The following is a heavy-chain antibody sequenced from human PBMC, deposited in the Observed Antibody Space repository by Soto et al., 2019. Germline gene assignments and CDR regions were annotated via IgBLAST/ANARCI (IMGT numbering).Heavy chain of an antibody. Sequence: SETLSLTCAVYGGSFSGYYWSWIRQPPGKGLEWIGEINHSGSTNYNPSLKSRVTISVDTSKNQFSLKLSSVTAADTAVYYCARGGYNWNYTSGFDPWGQGTLVTVSS. CDR3: ARGGYNWNYTSGFDP. CDR1: GGSFSGYY. D-gene: IGHD1-7*01. CDR2: INHSGST. J-gene: IGHJ5*02. V-gene: IGHV4-34*01.